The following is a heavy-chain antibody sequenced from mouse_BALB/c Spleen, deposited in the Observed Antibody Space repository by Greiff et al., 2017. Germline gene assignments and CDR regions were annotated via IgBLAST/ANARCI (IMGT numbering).Heavy chain of an antibody. V-gene: IGHV5-6-4*01. J-gene: IGHJ2*01. D-gene: IGHD1-2*01. CDR3: TREGNSLLRPPFDY. CDR2: ISSGGSYT. CDR1: GFTFSSYT. Sequence: EVKVVESGGGLVKPGGSLKLSCAASGFTFSSYTMSWVRQTPEKRLEWVATISSGGSYTYYPDSVKGRFTISRDNAKNTLYLQMSSLKSEDTAMYYCTREGNSLLRPPFDYWGQGTTLTVSS.